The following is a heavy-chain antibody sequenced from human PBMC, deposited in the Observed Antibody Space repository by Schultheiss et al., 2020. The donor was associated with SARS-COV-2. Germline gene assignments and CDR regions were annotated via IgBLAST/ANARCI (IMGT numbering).Heavy chain of an antibody. D-gene: IGHD1/OR15-1a*01. CDR3: TRHVYTNNPDNWFDP. CDR1: GDSISSNSAA. V-gene: IGHV6-1*01. J-gene: IGHJ5*02. Sequence: SQTLSLTCAISGDSISSNSAAWNWIRQSPSRGLEWLGRTYYRSKWYNDYAVSVKSRITINPNTSKNQFSLQLNSVTPEDTAVYYCTRHVYTNNPDNWFDPWGQGTLVTVSS. CDR2: TYYRSKWYN.